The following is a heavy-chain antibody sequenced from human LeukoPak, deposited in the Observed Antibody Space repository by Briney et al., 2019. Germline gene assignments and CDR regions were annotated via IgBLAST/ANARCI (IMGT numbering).Heavy chain of an antibody. Sequence: ASVRVSRKASGYTFTGYYMHWVRQAPGQGLEWMGWINPNSGGTNYAQKFQGRVTMTRDTSFSTAYMELSRLRSDDTAVYYCARRPTADIDYWGQGTLVTVSS. CDR3: ARRPTADIDY. J-gene: IGHJ4*02. V-gene: IGHV1-2*02. CDR1: GYTFTGYY. CDR2: INPNSGGT.